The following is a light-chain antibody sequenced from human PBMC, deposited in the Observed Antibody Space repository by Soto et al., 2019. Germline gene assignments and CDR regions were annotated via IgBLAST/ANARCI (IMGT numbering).Light chain of an antibody. CDR2: SAS. CDR1: QSISSN. J-gene: IGKJ4*01. CDR3: LQYNNWPRALT. V-gene: IGKV3-15*01. Sequence: EIVMTQSPATLSVSPGERATLSCRASQSISSNLAWYQQKPGQAPRLLIYSASTRATGIPARFSGSGSGTEFTLTISSLQSEDFAVYYCLQYNNWPRALTFGGGTKVEIK.